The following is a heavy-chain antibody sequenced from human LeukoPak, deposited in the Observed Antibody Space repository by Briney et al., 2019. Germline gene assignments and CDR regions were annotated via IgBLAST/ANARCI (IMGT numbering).Heavy chain of an antibody. D-gene: IGHD3-22*01. J-gene: IGHJ4*02. CDR2: INPSGGST. CDR3: AGDPSCYDSSGYYSCNYFDF. Sequence: ASVKVSCKASGYTFTSYYMHWVRQAPGQGLEWMGIINPSGGSTSYAQKFQGRVTMTRDTSTSTVYMELSSLRSEDTAVYYCAGDPSCYDSSGYYSCNYFDFWGQGTLVTVSS. V-gene: IGHV1-46*01. CDR1: GYTFTSYY.